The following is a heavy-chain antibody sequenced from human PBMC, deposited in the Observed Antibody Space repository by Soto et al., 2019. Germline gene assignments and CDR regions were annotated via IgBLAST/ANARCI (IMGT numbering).Heavy chain of an antibody. J-gene: IGHJ6*02. CDR2: IWYDGSKK. CDR1: GFTFSSFG. D-gene: IGHD3-3*01. CDR3: ARVASYYSLWSGYYPARNGMDV. Sequence: QVQVVESGGGVVQPGRSLRLSCAASGFTFSSFGMHWVRQAPGKGLEWVSVIWYDGSKKSYGDSVKGRFTISRDNSRNTVYLQMNSLRADDTAVYYCARVASYYSLWSGYYPARNGMDVWGQGTTVTVSS. V-gene: IGHV3-33*01.